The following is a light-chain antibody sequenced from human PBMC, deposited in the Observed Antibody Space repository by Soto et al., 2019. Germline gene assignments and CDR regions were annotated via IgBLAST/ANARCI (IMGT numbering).Light chain of an antibody. CDR2: DTS. CDR3: QQRTNRPPIT. V-gene: IGKV3-11*01. Sequence: EIVLTQSPATLSLSPGERAILSCRASQSVSSYLAWYQQRPGLAPRLLIFDTSNSATDIPARFSGSGSGTDFTLTISGLAPEDFAVYYCQQRTNRPPITFGQATRLEIK. CDR1: QSVSSY. J-gene: IGKJ5*01.